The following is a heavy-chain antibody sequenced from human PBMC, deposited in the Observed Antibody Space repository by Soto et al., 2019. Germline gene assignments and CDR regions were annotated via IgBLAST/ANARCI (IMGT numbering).Heavy chain of an antibody. CDR1: GFTFKTSA. D-gene: IGHD1-1*01. J-gene: IGHJ6*02. V-gene: IGHV1-58*01. CDR3: VAGLTDNIYYYYAMDV. Sequence: QVQLVQSGPEVKKPGTSVKVSCKASGFTFKTSAVQWVRQVRGQRPEWIGRIVLRTGDTNYSQKLQERLTITRDMSTSTAYMELSSLRSEDTAVYYCVAGLTDNIYYYYAMDVWGLGTTVTVS. CDR2: IVLRTGDT.